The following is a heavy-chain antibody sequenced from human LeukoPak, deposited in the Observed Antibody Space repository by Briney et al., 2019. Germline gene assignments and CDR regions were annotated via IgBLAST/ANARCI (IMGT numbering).Heavy chain of an antibody. D-gene: IGHD2-21*01. J-gene: IGHJ4*02. V-gene: IGHV4-4*07. CDR2: HFISGAA. CDR3: ARERGSVESQFYFDY. Sequence: SETLSLTCNVSGGSISSYSWSWIRQPAGKGLEWIGRHFISGAANYNPSLKSRVTVSIDTSKSHFSLRLTSVTAADTAVYYCARERGSVESQFYFDYWGQGTLVTVSS. CDR1: GGSISSYS.